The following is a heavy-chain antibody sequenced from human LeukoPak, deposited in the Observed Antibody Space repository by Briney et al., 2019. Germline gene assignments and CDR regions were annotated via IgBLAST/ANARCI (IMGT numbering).Heavy chain of an antibody. Sequence: GVSLRLSCAASGFTFSRSAMHWVRQAPGKGLEWVVVISYDGSNEYYADSVKGRFTISRDNSKKMLYLQMNSLRTEDTAVYYCASTFIAPAVASNHFDFWGQGTLVTVSS. D-gene: IGHD6-19*01. CDR1: GFTFSRSA. CDR3: ASTFIAPAVASNHFDF. J-gene: IGHJ4*02. CDR2: ISYDGSNE. V-gene: IGHV3-30*04.